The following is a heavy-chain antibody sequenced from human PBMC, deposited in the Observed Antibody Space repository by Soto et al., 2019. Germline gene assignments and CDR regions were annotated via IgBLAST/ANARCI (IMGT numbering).Heavy chain of an antibody. CDR2: MNTNSDDT. Sequence: QVQLVQSGAEVKKPGASVQVSCKTSGYTFTSYDINWVRQAPGQGLEWVGWMNTNSDDTRSAQKFRGRLTLTRDKTMRAVYMTLSNLRPDDTAVYYCAREWSVAGRFYGMDVWGQGTTVAVSS. CDR1: GYTFTSYD. V-gene: IGHV1-8*01. D-gene: IGHD6-13*01. J-gene: IGHJ6*02. CDR3: AREWSVAGRFYGMDV.